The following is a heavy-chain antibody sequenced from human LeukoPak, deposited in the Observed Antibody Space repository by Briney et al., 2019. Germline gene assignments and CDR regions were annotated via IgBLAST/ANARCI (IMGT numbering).Heavy chain of an antibody. CDR2: IYYSGST. Sequence: SETLSLTCTVSGGSISSYYWSWIRQPPGKGLEWIGHIYYSGSTNYNPSLKSRVTISVDTSKNQLSLKLSSVTAADTAVYYCAREARDYFDYWGEGTLVTVSS. CDR1: GGSISSYY. J-gene: IGHJ4*02. CDR3: AREARDYFDY. D-gene: IGHD3-10*01. V-gene: IGHV4-59*01.